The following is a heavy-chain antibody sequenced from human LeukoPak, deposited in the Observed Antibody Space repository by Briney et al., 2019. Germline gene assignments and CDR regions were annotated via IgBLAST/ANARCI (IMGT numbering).Heavy chain of an antibody. J-gene: IGHJ4*02. D-gene: IGHD3-10*01. CDR1: GFTFSTSA. CDR3: AKGSF. CDR2: ISESGGST. V-gene: IGHV3-23*01. Sequence: GGSLRLSCVVSGFTFSTSAMSWVRQAPGKGLEWVSGISESGGSTYYADSVKGRFTSSRDNSKNTLYLPMNNLRAEDTAAYYCAKGSFWGQGTLVTVSS.